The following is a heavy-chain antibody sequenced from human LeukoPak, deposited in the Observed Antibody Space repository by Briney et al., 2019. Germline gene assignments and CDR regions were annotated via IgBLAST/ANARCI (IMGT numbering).Heavy chain of an antibody. CDR3: ARHPYCSGGSCYDY. CDR1: GGSISSSSYY. CDR2: IYYSGST. J-gene: IGHJ4*02. Sequence: TSETLSLTSTVSGGSISSSSYYWGWIRQPPGKGLEWIGSIYYSGSTYYNPSLKSRVTISVDTSKNQFSLKLSSVTAADTAVYYCARHPYCSGGSCYDYWGQGTLVTVSS. V-gene: IGHV4-39*01. D-gene: IGHD2-15*01.